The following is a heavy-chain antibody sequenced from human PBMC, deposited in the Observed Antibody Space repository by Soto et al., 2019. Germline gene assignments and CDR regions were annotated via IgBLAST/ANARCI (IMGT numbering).Heavy chain of an antibody. Sequence: QVQLVESGGGVVQPGRSLRLSCAASGFPFSSFGMHWVRQAPGKGLEWVAVIWYDGSNKYYADSVKGRFTISRDNSKNTLYLQMNNLRAEDTAVYYCARDPSSIAAAGRFDYWGQGTLVSVFS. J-gene: IGHJ4*02. CDR2: IWYDGSNK. CDR3: ARDPSSIAAAGRFDY. CDR1: GFPFSSFG. V-gene: IGHV3-33*01. D-gene: IGHD6-13*01.